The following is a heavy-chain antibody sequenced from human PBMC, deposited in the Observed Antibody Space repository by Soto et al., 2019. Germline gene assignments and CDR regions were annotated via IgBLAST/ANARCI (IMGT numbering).Heavy chain of an antibody. CDR2: IWNDGSNE. J-gene: IGHJ3*02. CDR3: VRDAADSGYAFDI. CDR1: GFTFSRDA. V-gene: IGHV3-33*01. D-gene: IGHD3-10*01. Sequence: QLVESGGGVVQPGRSLRLSCAASGFTFSRDAMHWVRQAPGKGLEWVAFIWNDGSNEYYADSVKGRAIISRDNSENTVYLQMNSLRGEDTDVYFCVRDAADSGYAFDIWGQGTMVTVSS.